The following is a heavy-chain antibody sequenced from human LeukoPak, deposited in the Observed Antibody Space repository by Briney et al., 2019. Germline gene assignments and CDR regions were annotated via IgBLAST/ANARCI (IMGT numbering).Heavy chain of an antibody. Sequence: SETLSLTCSVYGYSISSAYYWGWIRQPPGKGLEWIGTMYHSGSTNYNPSLKSRVTISVDTSKNQFSLKLSSVTAADTAVYYCARMYCSSTSCYREGFDYWGQGTLVTVSS. CDR3: ARMYCSSTSCYREGFDY. D-gene: IGHD2-2*02. J-gene: IGHJ4*02. CDR2: MYHSGST. V-gene: IGHV4-38-2*02. CDR1: GYSISSAYY.